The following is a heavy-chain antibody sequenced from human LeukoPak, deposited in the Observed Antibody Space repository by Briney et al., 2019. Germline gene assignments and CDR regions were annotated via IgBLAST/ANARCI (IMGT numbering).Heavy chain of an antibody. CDR2: ISAYNGNT. CDR3: ARDQDTMVRGVGDY. J-gene: IGHJ4*02. Sequence: GASVKVSCKASGYTFTSYGISCVRQAPGQGLEWMGWISAYNGNTNYAQKLQGRVTMTTDTSTSTAYMELRSLRSDDTAVYYCARDQDTMVRGVGDYWGQGTLVTVSS. V-gene: IGHV1-18*01. D-gene: IGHD3-10*01. CDR1: GYTFTSYG.